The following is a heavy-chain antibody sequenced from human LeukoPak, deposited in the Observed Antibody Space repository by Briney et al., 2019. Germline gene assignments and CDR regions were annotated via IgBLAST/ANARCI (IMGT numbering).Heavy chain of an antibody. V-gene: IGHV1-69*04. CDR2: IIPILGIA. CDR3: ARDQSSSSWYFPAYYGMDV. CDR1: GGTFSSYA. J-gene: IGHJ6*02. D-gene: IGHD6-13*01. Sequence: ASVKVSCKASGGTFSSYAISWVRPAPGQGLAWMGRIIPILGIANYAQKFQGRVTITEDKSTSTAYMELSSLRSEDTAVYYCARDQSSSSWYFPAYYGMDVWGQGTTVTVSS.